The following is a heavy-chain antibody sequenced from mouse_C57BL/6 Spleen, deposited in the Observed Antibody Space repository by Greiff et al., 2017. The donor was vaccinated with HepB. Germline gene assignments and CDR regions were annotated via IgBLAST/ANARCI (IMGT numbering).Heavy chain of an antibody. Sequence: EVKLVESGPGMVKPSQSLSLTCTVTGYSITSGYDWHWIRHFPGNKLEWMGYISYSGSTNYNPSLKSRISITHDTSKNHFFLKLNSVTTEDTATYYCARDPAVVAHWYFDVWGTGTTVTVSS. V-gene: IGHV3-1*01. J-gene: IGHJ1*03. CDR1: GYSITSGYD. CDR3: ARDPAVVAHWYFDV. D-gene: IGHD1-1*01. CDR2: ISYSGST.